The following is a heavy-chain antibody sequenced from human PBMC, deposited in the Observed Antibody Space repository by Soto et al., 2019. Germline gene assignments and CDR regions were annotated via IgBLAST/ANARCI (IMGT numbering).Heavy chain of an antibody. D-gene: IGHD2-15*01. V-gene: IGHV4-34*01. J-gene: IGHJ6*03. CDR2: INHSGST. Sequence: SETLSLTCAFYGWSFSGYYWSWIRQPPGKGLEWIGEINHSGSTNYNPSLKSRVTISVDTSKNQFSLKLSSVTAADTAVYYCARASGRGYCSGGSCYPDRHYYYYYYMDVWGKGTTVTVSS. CDR3: ARASGRGYCSGGSCYPDRHYYYYYYMDV. CDR1: GWSFSGYY.